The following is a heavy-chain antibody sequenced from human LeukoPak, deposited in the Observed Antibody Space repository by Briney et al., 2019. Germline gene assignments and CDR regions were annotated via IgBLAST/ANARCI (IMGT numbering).Heavy chain of an antibody. Sequence: GASVKVSCKASGYTFTGYYMHWVRQAPGQGLEWMGWINPNSGGTNYAQKFQGRVTMTRDTSISTAYMELSRLRSDDTAVYYCARATSGYYDYFDDWGQGTLVTVSS. D-gene: IGHD3-22*01. V-gene: IGHV1-2*02. CDR3: ARATSGYYDYFDD. J-gene: IGHJ4*02. CDR1: GYTFTGYY. CDR2: INPNSGGT.